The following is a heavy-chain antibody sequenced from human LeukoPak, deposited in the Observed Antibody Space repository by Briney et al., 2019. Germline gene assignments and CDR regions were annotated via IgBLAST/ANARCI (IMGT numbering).Heavy chain of an antibody. CDR1: GGFLSSYY. CDR3: ARESTAGTDY. J-gene: IGHJ4*02. Sequence: SETLSLTCTVSGGFLSSYYWSWIRQPPGKGLEWIGYIYYSGSTNYNPSLKSRVTISVDTSKNQFSLKLSSVTAADTAVYYCARESTAGTDYWGQGTLVTVSS. D-gene: IGHD6-13*01. CDR2: IYYSGST. V-gene: IGHV4-59*01.